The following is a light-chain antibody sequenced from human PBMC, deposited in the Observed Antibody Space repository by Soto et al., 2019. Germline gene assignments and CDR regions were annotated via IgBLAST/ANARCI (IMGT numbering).Light chain of an antibody. Sequence: TQSPATLSLSPGERATLSCRASHSVSRTYLAWYQQKPGQAPRLLIFGASDRATGTPDRFSGSGSGTDFTLTISRLEPEDSAVYYCQQFDDSVTFGQGTRLEI. CDR3: QQFDDSVT. CDR1: HSVSRTY. CDR2: GAS. J-gene: IGKJ5*01. V-gene: IGKV3-20*01.